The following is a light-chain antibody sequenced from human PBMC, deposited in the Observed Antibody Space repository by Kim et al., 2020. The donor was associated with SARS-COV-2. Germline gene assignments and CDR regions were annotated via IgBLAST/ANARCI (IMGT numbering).Light chain of an antibody. V-gene: IGLV3-21*04. CDR1: NHRSKS. CDR3: QVWDMSSYHVV. CDR2: YDT. Sequence: APGRTDRVTCGGTNHRSKSVHWYQQQPGLAPVLVLYYDTDRHSGIPERFSGSNSENTATLTISRVVAGDEADYYCQVWDMSSYHVVFGGGTQLTVL. J-gene: IGLJ2*01.